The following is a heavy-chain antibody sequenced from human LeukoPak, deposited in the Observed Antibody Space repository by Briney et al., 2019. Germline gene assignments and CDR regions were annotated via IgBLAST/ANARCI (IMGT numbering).Heavy chain of an antibody. D-gene: IGHD1-26*01. J-gene: IGHJ5*02. CDR3: AKDIIVGATSNWFDP. CDR1: GFTFSSYG. V-gene: IGHV3-30*02. Sequence: PGGPLRLSCAASGFTFSSYGMHWVRQAPGKGLEWVAFIRYDGSNKYYADSVEGRFTISRDNSKNTLYLQMNSLRAEDTAVYYCAKDIIVGATSNWFDPWGQGTLVTVSS. CDR2: IRYDGSNK.